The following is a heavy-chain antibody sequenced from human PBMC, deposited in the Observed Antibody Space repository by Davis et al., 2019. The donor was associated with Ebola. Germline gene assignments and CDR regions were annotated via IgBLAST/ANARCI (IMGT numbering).Heavy chain of an antibody. CDR2: ISSSSSTI. J-gene: IGHJ6*02. Sequence: GESLKISCAASGFTFSSYSMNWVRQAPGKGLEWVSYISSSSSTIYYADSVKGRFTISRDNAKNSLYLQMNSLRDEDPAVYYCAREAGTDTYYYGSGLFYYYYYGMDVWGQGTMVTVSS. D-gene: IGHD3-10*01. CDR1: GFTFSSYS. V-gene: IGHV3-48*02. CDR3: AREAGTDTYYYGSGLFYYYYYGMDV.